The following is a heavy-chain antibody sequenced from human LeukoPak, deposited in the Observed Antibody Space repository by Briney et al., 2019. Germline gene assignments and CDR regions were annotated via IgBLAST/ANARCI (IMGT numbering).Heavy chain of an antibody. CDR3: ARTDYYGSGSSHDYYFDY. J-gene: IGHJ4*02. CDR2: IYHSGST. D-gene: IGHD3-10*01. Sequence: SETLSLTCTVSGGSISTYYWSWIRQPPGKGLEWIGSIYHSGSTYYNPSLKSRVTISVDTSKNQFSLKLSSVTAADTAVYYCARTDYYGSGSSHDYYFDYWGQGTLVTVSS. CDR1: GGSISTYY. V-gene: IGHV4-59*04.